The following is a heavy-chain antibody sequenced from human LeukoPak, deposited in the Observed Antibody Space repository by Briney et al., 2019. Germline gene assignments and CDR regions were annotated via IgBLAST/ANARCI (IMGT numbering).Heavy chain of an antibody. Sequence: SETLSLTCTVSGGSVSSGSYYWSWIRQPPGKGLEWIGYIYYSGSTNYNPSLKSRVTISVDTSKNQFSLELSSVTAADTAVYYCAREGRLGYYDSSGYYYFDYWGQGTLVTVS. CDR3: AREGRLGYYDSSGYYYFDY. J-gene: IGHJ4*02. V-gene: IGHV4-61*01. D-gene: IGHD3-22*01. CDR2: IYYSGST. CDR1: GGSVSSGSYY.